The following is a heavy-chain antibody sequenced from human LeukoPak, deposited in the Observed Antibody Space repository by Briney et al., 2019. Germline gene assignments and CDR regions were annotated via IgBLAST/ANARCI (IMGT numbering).Heavy chain of an antibody. V-gene: IGHV3-66*02. Sequence: GGSLRLSCAASGFTVGSNYMNWDRQAPGKGFEWVASIYSGGSTGYADSVKGRFTISRDSTKNTVYLQMNSLRSDDTAVYYCAGNNYASGTFLVYWGQGTLVTVSS. CDR3: AGNNYASGTFLVY. D-gene: IGHD3-10*01. J-gene: IGHJ4*02. CDR2: IYSGGST. CDR1: GFTVGSNY.